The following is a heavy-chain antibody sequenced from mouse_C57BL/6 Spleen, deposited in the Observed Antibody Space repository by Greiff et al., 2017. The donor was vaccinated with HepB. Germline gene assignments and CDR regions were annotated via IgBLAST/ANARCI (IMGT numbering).Heavy chain of an antibody. CDR2: IDPENGDT. J-gene: IGHJ2*01. D-gene: IGHD2-14*01. CDR1: GFNIKDDY. V-gene: IGHV14-4*01. CDR3: TEGGNYFDY. Sequence: VQLQQSGAELVRPGASVKLSCTASGFNIKDDYMHWVKQRPEQGLEWIGWIDPENGDTEYASKFQGKATITADTSSNTAYLQLSSLTSEDTAVYYCTEGGNYFDYWGQGTTLTVSS.